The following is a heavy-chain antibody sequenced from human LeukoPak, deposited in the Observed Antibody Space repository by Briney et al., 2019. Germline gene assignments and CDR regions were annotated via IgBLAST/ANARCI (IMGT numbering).Heavy chain of an antibody. Sequence: GESLKISCKGFGYTFTSYWIGWVRQMPGKGLEWMGIIYPGDSDTRYSPSFQGQVIISADKSISTAYLQWSSLKASDTAMYYCARHPHTIVGTTPCFDYWGQGTLVTVSS. CDR1: GYTFTSYW. CDR3: ARHPHTIVGTTPCFDY. J-gene: IGHJ4*02. CDR2: IYPGDSDT. D-gene: IGHD1-26*01. V-gene: IGHV5-51*01.